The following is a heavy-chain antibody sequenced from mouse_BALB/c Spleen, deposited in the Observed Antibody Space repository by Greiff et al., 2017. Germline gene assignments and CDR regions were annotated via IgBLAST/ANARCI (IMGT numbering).Heavy chain of an antibody. CDR1: GYTFTDYY. CDR2: IYPGSGNT. Sequence: QVQLQQSGAELARPGASVKLSCKASGYTFTDYYINWVKQRTGQGLEWIGEIYPGSGNTYYNEKFKGKATLTADKSSSTAYMQLSSLTSEDSAVYFCATYRYDRGYAMDYWGQGTSVTVSS. D-gene: IGHD2-14*01. V-gene: IGHV1-77*01. CDR3: ATYRYDRGYAMDY. J-gene: IGHJ4*01.